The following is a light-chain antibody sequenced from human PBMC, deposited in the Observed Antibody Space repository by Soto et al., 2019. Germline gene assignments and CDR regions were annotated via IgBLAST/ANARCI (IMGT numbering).Light chain of an antibody. Sequence: EIVLTQSPGTLSLSPGERATLSCRASQSVFSSYLAWYQKKPGQAPRLLIYGASSRATGIPDRFSGSGSGTDFTLTMSSLEPEDFAVYYCQQYGSSPWTFGQGTKVEIK. CDR2: GAS. V-gene: IGKV3-20*01. CDR1: QSVFSSY. CDR3: QQYGSSPWT. J-gene: IGKJ1*01.